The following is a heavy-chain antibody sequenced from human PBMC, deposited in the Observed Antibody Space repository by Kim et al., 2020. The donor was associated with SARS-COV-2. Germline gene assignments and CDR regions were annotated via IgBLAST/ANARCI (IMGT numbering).Heavy chain of an antibody. V-gene: IGHV4-31*03. CDR3: ARGQPLDY. CDR2: ISYSGNS. J-gene: IGHJ4*02. D-gene: IGHD2-2*01. Sequence: SETLSLTCSVSGGSIRSGGKFWTWIRQHPAKGLESIGYISYSGNSHYNPSLRSRVSISLQTSENQFSLELTSVTAADTAVYYCARGQPLDYWGQGILVTVSS. CDR1: GGSIRSGGKF.